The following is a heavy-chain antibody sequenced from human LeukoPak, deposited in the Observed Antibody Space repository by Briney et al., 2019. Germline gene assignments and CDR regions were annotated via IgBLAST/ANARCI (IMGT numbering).Heavy chain of an antibody. V-gene: IGHV3-23*01. Sequence: GGSLRLSCAASGFTFSSYAMSWVRQAPGKGLEWVSAISGSGGSTYYADSVKGRFTISRDNSKNTLYLQMNSLRAEDTAVYYCAKDQSSVTTYYYDSSGLQAFDYWGQGTLVTVSS. CDR3: AKDQSSVTTYYYDSSGLQAFDY. J-gene: IGHJ4*02. CDR1: GFTFSSYA. CDR2: ISGSGGST. D-gene: IGHD3-22*01.